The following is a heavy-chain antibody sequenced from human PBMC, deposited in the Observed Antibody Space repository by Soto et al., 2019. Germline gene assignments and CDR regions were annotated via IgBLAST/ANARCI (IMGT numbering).Heavy chain of an antibody. CDR3: ARHESNIVATISWFDP. CDR2: IYYSGST. V-gene: IGHV4-59*08. J-gene: IGHJ5*02. Sequence: PSEPLSLTCTVSGGSISSYYWSWIRQPPGKGLEWIGYIYYSGSTNYNPSLKSRVTISVDTSKNQFSLKLSSVTAADTAVYYCARHESNIVATISWFDPWGQGTLVTVSS. CDR1: GGSISSYY. D-gene: IGHD5-12*01.